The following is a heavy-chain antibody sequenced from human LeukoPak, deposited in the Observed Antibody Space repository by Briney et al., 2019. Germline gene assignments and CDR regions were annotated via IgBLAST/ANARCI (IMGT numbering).Heavy chain of an antibody. Sequence: ASVKVSCKASGYTFSGTGWYLYWLRQAPGQGLECMGWIHPNNGDTAYAQKFGGRVAMTRDTSISTAYMELRRLRPDDTAVYFCARDGPAQMVDLDYWGQGTLVTVSS. CDR2: IHPNNGDT. CDR3: ARDGPAQMVDLDY. D-gene: IGHD3-10*01. CDR1: GYTFSGTGWY. V-gene: IGHV1-2*02. J-gene: IGHJ4*02.